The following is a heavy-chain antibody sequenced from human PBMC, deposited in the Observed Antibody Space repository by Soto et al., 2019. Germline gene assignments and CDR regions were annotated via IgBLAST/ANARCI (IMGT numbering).Heavy chain of an antibody. V-gene: IGHV4-39*02. CDR1: GVSIHNSHSF. J-gene: IGHJ5*01. Sequence: QVHLQESGPGLVKPSETLSLTCTVSGVSIHNSHSFWAWIRQPPGKGLQFIARVDHNGGAHYNSSLNSRVTLSVDTANNHASLRMGYLTAAYTAFYYCGRVVEGATRHTDPDSWGQGILVTVSS. CDR3: GRVVEGATRHTDPDS. D-gene: IGHD2-21*01. CDR2: VDHNGGA.